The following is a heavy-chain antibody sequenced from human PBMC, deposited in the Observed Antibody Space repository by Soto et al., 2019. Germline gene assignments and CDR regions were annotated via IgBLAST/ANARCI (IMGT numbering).Heavy chain of an antibody. CDR2: IYRDGRT. J-gene: IGHJ4*02. CDR3: TRDPVDSPVFDY. D-gene: IGHD2-15*01. V-gene: IGHV3-66*01. Sequence: PGGSLRLSCAASGFTVINTYLSWVLQAPWKGLEWVSVIYRDGRTYYADSVKGRFTISRDHSKNTLYLQMNSLRAEDTAVYYCTRDPVDSPVFDYWGQGTLVTVSS. CDR1: GFTVINTY.